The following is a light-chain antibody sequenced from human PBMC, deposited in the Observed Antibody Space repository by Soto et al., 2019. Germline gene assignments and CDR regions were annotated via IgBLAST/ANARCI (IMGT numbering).Light chain of an antibody. V-gene: IGKV3-15*01. J-gene: IGKJ5*01. Sequence: EIVMTQSPATLSVSPGERATLSCRASQSVSGNLAWYQQKNGQAPRLLLYAASTRATGIPARFSGSGSGTEFNLTISSLQAEDFAVYYCQQYNNWPPITFGQGTRLEIK. CDR3: QQYNNWPPIT. CDR1: QSVSGN. CDR2: AAS.